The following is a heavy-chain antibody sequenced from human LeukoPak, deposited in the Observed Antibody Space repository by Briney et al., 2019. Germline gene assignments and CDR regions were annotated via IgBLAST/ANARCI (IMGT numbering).Heavy chain of an antibody. CDR2: MNPNSGNT. Sequence: ASVKVSCKASGYTFTSYDINWVRQATGQGLEWMGWMNPNSGNTGYAQRFQGRVTMTRNTSISTAYMELSSLRSEDTAVYYCARGGYSSSWFDYWGQGTLVTVSS. CDR3: ARGGYSSSWFDY. V-gene: IGHV1-8*01. J-gene: IGHJ4*02. D-gene: IGHD6-13*01. CDR1: GYTFTSYD.